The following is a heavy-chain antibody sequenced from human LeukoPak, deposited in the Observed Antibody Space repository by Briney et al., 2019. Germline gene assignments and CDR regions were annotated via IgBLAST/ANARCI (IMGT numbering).Heavy chain of an antibody. D-gene: IGHD1-1*01. CDR2: IYYTGST. CDR3: ARLGIYPIQGYNYNYHYMDV. J-gene: IGHJ6*03. CDR1: GASISSSY. Sequence: NPSETLSLTCTVSGASISSSYWSWIRQPPGKGLEWIGYIYYTGSTNCNPSLKSRVTISVDMSKNQFSLQLSSVTAADTAAYYCARLGIYPIQGYNYNYHYMDVWAKGTTVTVSS. V-gene: IGHV4-59*08.